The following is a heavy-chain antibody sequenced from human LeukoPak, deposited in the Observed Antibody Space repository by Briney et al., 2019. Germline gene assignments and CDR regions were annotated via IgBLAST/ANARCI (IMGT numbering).Heavy chain of an antibody. CDR1: GGSISSGDYY. Sequence: PSETLSLTCTVSGGSISSGDYYWSWIRQHPGKGLEWIGYIYYSGSTYYNPSLKSRVTISVDTSKNQFSLKLSSVTAADTAVYYCARRTGTLYFDYWGQGTLVTVSS. V-gene: IGHV4-31*03. CDR3: ARRTGTLYFDY. D-gene: IGHD1-7*01. J-gene: IGHJ4*02. CDR2: IYYSGST.